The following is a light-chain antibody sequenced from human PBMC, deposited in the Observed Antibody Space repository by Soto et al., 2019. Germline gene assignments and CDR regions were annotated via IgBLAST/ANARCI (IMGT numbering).Light chain of an antibody. V-gene: IGKV3-15*01. CDR1: QSVYNN. CDR3: QQRYRWPRT. CDR2: GAS. J-gene: IGKJ1*01. Sequence: IVMAQYPAPLSLSPGERATLSFRASQSVYNNLAWYQQKPGQAPRLLIYGASTRATGIPARFSGSGSGTEFTLTISSLQSEDFAVYYCQQRYRWPRTFGQGTKVDNK.